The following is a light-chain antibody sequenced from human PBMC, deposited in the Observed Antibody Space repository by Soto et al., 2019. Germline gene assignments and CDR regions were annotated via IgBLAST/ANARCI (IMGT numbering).Light chain of an antibody. V-gene: IGLV2-14*01. CDR3: SSYTSSNTVA. J-gene: IGLJ2*01. CDR1: SSDVGGYNY. Sequence: QSALTQPASVSGSPGQSITISCTGTSSDVGGYNYVSWYQQHPGKAPKLIIYDVSNRPSGVSNRFSGSKSGNTASLTISGLQAEDEADYYCSSYTSSNTVAFGGGTKLTVL. CDR2: DVS.